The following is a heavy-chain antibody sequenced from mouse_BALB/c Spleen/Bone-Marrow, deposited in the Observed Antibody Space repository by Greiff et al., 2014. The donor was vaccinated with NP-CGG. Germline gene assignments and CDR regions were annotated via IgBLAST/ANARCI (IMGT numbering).Heavy chain of an antibody. CDR2: IEPSDSYT. V-gene: IGHV1-69*02. CDR3: ARGRTTVVSDY. D-gene: IGHD1-1*01. J-gene: IGHJ2*02. CDR1: GYTFTNYW. Sequence: VKLMESGAEVVKPGASVMVSCKASGYTFTNYWMQWVKQRPGQGLEWIGEIEPSDSYTNYNQDFKGKATLTVDKSSSTAYMQLSSLTSEDSAVYYCARGRTTVVSDYWGQGTSLTVSS.